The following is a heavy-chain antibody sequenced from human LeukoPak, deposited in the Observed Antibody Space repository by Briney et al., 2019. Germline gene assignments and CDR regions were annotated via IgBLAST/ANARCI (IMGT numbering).Heavy chain of an antibody. CDR3: ARVSGYYYYMDV. Sequence: GSLRLSCAASGFTFSSYSMNWVRQAPGKGLEWIGSIYYSGSTYYNPSLKSRVTISVDTSKNQFSLKLSSVTAADTAVYYCARVSGYYYYMDVWGKGTTVTVSS. J-gene: IGHJ6*03. CDR1: GFTFSSYSMN. D-gene: IGHD6-13*01. CDR2: IYYSGST. V-gene: IGHV4-59*05.